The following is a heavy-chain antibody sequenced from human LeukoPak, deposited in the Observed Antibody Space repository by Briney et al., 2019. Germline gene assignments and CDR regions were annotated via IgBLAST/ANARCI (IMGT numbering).Heavy chain of an antibody. J-gene: IGHJ4*02. Sequence: GGSLRFSCAASGFTVITNDMTWLRQAPGKGLEWVSVLYSDGNTNYADSVQGRFTISRDTSKTTLYLEMNSLSHDATAVYYCARGVEPLAANTLAYWGQGTLVTVSS. V-gene: IGHV3-53*01. CDR3: ARGVEPLAANTLAY. CDR1: GFTVITND. D-gene: IGHD1-14*01. CDR2: LYSDGNT.